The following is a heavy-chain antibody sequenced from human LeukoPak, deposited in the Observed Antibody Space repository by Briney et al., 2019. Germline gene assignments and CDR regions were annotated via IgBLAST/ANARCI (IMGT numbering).Heavy chain of an antibody. V-gene: IGHV4-39*07. CDR1: GGSISSSSYY. Sequence: PSETLSLTCTVSGGSISSSSYYWGWIRQPPGKGLEWIGRIYTSGSTNYNPSLKSRVTMSVDTSKNQFSLKLSSVTAADTAVYYCAALEEWHDAFDIWGQGTMVTVSS. CDR3: AALEEWHDAFDI. J-gene: IGHJ3*02. D-gene: IGHD3-3*01. CDR2: IYTSGST.